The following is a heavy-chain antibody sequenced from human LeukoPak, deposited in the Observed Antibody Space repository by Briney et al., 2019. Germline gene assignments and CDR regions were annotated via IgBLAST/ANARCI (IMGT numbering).Heavy chain of an antibody. V-gene: IGHV7-4-1*02. Sequence: ASVNVSCKASGYTFTSYAMNWVRQAPGQGLEWMGWINTNTGNPTYAQGFTGRFVFSLDTSVSTAYLQISSLKAEDTAVYYCAREASLGGYCTNGVCFGDYWGRGTLVTVSS. CDR3: AREASLGGYCTNGVCFGDY. J-gene: IGHJ4*02. D-gene: IGHD2-8*01. CDR2: INTNTGNP. CDR1: GYTFTSYA.